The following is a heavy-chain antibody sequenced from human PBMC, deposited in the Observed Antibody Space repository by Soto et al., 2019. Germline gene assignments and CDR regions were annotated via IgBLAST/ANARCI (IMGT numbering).Heavy chain of an antibody. CDR1: GGSISSSSYS. V-gene: IGHV4-31*03. D-gene: IGHD3-22*01. CDR2: VYFSGNT. Sequence: PSETLSLTCTVSGGSISSSSYSWSWIRQHPGKGLGWIGYVYFSGNTDYNPSLKSRVTISVDTSKKQFSLRLTSVTVADTAVYYCARLGYDSSGYPSWFDPWGQGTLVTVSS. CDR3: ARLGYDSSGYPSWFDP. J-gene: IGHJ5*02.